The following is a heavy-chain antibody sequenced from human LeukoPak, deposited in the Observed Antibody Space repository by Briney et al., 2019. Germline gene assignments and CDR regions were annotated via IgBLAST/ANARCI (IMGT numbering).Heavy chain of an antibody. Sequence: PSETLPLTCTVFGDSITNSYWTWIRLPPGKGLEWIAYIYYTGYTNYNPSLKSRVSISVDTSKNQLSLKLISVTAPDTAVYYCARAPIGSVDYWGPGAQVTVSS. V-gene: IGHV4-59*01. D-gene: IGHD1-1*01. CDR1: GDSITNSY. J-gene: IGHJ4*02. CDR3: ARAPIGSVDY. CDR2: IYYTGYT.